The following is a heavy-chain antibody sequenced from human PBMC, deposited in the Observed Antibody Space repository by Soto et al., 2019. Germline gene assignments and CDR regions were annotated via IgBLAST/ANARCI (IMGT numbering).Heavy chain of an antibody. J-gene: IGHJ4*02. CDR3: ARDYPRCSGGSCYGY. V-gene: IGHV3-7*01. D-gene: IGHD2-15*01. CDR1: GFSFSSYW. CDR2: IKQDGSEK. Sequence: SCAASGFSFSSYWMSWVRQAPGKGLEWVANIKQDGSEKYYVDSVKGRFTISRDNAKNSLYLQMNSLRAEDTAVYYCARDYPRCSGGSCYGYWGQGALVTVSS.